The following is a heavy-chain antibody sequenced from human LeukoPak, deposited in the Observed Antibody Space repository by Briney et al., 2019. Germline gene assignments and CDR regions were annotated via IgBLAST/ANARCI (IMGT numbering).Heavy chain of an antibody. V-gene: IGHV4-61*01. CDR3: ARGRGYTGLIDY. D-gene: IGHD5-24*01. CDR1: GGSVSSGSYY. CDR2: IYYSGST. J-gene: IGHJ4*02. Sequence: PSETLSLTCTVSGGSVSSGSYYWSWIRQPPGKGLEWIGYIYYSGSTNYNPSLKSRVTISVDTSKNQFSLKLSSVPAADTAVYYCARGRGYTGLIDYWGQGTLVTVSS.